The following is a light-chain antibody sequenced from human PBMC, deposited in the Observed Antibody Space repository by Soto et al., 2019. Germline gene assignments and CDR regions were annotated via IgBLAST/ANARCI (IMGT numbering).Light chain of an antibody. CDR3: QQCVSWPQFT. CDR1: QSVGSS. Sequence: EIVLTQSPATLSLSPGERASLSCRASQSVGSSLAWYQHKPGQAPRLLIYDVSNRATGIPARFSGSGSGTAFTLTISSLEPEDFAFYYCQQCVSWPQFTFGPGTRVDI. CDR2: DVS. J-gene: IGKJ3*01. V-gene: IGKV3-11*01.